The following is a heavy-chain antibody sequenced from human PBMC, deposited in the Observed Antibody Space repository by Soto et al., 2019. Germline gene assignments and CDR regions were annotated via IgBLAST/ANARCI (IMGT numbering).Heavy chain of an antibody. CDR2: SSAHNGNT. CDR1: GYGFTTYG. V-gene: IGHV1-18*01. CDR3: ARGRYGDY. D-gene: IGHD1-1*01. Sequence: QVHLVQSGAEVKKPGASVKVSCKGSGYGFTTYGITWVRQAPGQGLEWMAWSSAHNGNTNYAQKLQGRVTVTRDTSTSTAYMELRSLRSDDTAVYYWARGRYGDYWGQGALVTVSS. J-gene: IGHJ4*02.